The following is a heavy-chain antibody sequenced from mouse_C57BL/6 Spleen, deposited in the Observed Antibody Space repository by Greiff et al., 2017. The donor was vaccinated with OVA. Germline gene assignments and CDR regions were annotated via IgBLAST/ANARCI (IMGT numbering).Heavy chain of an antibody. CDR2: IYPGSGST. D-gene: IGHD1-1*01. CDR3: ARGDGVYYGSSYEDWYFDV. CDR1: GYTFTSYW. J-gene: IGHJ1*03. V-gene: IGHV1-55*01. Sequence: QVQLQQPGAELVKPGASVKMSCKASGYTFTSYWITWVKQRPGQGLEWIGDIYPGSGSTNYNEKFKSKATLTVDTSSSTAYMQLSSLTSEDSAVYYCARGDGVYYGSSYEDWYFDVWGTGTTVTVSS.